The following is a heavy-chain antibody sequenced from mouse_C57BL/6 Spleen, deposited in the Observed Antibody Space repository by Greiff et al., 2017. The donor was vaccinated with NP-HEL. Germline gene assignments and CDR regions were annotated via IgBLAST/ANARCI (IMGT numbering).Heavy chain of an antibody. D-gene: IGHD3-2*02. CDR3: ARRLHGYFDV. J-gene: IGHJ1*03. V-gene: IGHV1-61*01. Sequence: QVQLQQSGAELVRPGSSVKLSCKASGYTFTSYWMDWVKQRPGQGLEWIGNIYPSDSETHYNQKFKDKATLTVDKSSSTAYMQLSSLTSEDSAVYYCARRLHGYFDVWGTGTTVTVSS. CDR1: GYTFTSYW. CDR2: IYPSDSET.